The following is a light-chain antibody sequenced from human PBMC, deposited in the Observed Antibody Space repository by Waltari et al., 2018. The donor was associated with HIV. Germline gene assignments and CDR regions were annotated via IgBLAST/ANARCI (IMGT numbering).Light chain of an antibody. CDR1: KSYVGGYNY. J-gene: IGLJ1*01. CDR2: EVI. V-gene: IGLV2-8*01. Sequence: QSALPQPPSASGSPGQSVTIHCTGTKSYVGGYNYVSWYQQRPGKAPKLMIFEVIKRPSGVPDRFSGSKSGNTASLTVSGLQADDEADYYCGSFVGSNSHYVFGTGTKVTVL. CDR3: GSFVGSNSHYV.